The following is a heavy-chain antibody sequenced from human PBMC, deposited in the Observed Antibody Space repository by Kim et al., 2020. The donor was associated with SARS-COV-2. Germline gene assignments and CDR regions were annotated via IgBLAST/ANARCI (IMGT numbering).Heavy chain of an antibody. D-gene: IGHD3-22*01. CDR3: ARAGIYDSSGYYPFDAFDI. Sequence: GRFTISRDNAKNLLFLQMNSLRVEDTAVYYCARAGIYDSSGYYPFDAFDIWGQGTMVTVSS. J-gene: IGHJ3*02. V-gene: IGHV3-21*06.